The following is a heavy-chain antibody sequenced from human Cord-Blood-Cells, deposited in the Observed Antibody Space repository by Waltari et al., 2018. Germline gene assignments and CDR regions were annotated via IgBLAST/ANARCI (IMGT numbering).Heavy chain of an antibody. V-gene: IGHV4-34*01. Sequence: QVQLQQWGAGLLKPSETLSLTCAVYGGSFSRYYWSWIRQPPGKGLEWIGEINHSGSTNYNPSLKSRVTISVDTSKNQFSLKLSSVTAADTAVYYCARGGIVVVPAAIYTFDYWGQGTLVTVSS. J-gene: IGHJ4*02. CDR3: ARGGIVVVPAAIYTFDY. D-gene: IGHD2-2*01. CDR1: GGSFSRYY. CDR2: INHSGST.